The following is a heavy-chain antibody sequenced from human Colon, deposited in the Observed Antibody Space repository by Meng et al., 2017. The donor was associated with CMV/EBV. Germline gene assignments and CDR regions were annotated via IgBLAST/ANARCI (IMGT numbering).Heavy chain of an antibody. CDR3: ARHLIAHCTSTSCSSGMDV. Sequence: SVKVSCKASGGTFSNYGFSWVRQAPGQGLDWMGGIIPRLGIINYAQKFQGRLRISADTSATTVHMELSSLSSADTAVYYCARHLIAHCTSTSCSSGMDVWGQGTTVTVSS. D-gene: IGHD2-2*01. V-gene: IGHV1-69*10. J-gene: IGHJ6*02. CDR2: IIPRLGII. CDR1: GGTFSNYG.